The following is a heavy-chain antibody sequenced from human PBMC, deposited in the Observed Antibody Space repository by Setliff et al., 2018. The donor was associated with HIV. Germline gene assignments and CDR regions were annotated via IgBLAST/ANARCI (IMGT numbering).Heavy chain of an antibody. D-gene: IGHD2-2*01. J-gene: IGHJ3*02. CDR2: IYYSGST. CDR3: ARVPAIGVVPGAPNDGFDI. V-gene: IGHV4-31*03. CDR1: GDSVNSYNYY. Sequence: PSETLSLTCKVSGDSVNSYNYYWSWIRQHPGKGLEWIGYIYYSGSTFYNPSLKSRLTISVDTSKNQFSLKLTSLTAADTAVYYCARVPAIGVVPGAPNDGFDIWGQGTMVTVSS.